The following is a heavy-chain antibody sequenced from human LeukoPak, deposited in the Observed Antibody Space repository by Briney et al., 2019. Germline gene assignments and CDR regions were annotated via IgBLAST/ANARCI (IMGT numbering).Heavy chain of an antibody. J-gene: IGHJ6*02. CDR3: AKAEGYSSGWTTYYYYGMDV. Sequence: GGSLRLSCAASGFTFSSSAMSWVRQAPGKGLEWVAVISYDGSNKYYADSVKGRFTISRDNSKNTLYLQMNSLRAEDTAVYYCAKAEGYSSGWTTYYYYGMDVWGQGTTVTVSS. D-gene: IGHD6-19*01. CDR1: GFTFSSSA. V-gene: IGHV3-30*18. CDR2: ISYDGSNK.